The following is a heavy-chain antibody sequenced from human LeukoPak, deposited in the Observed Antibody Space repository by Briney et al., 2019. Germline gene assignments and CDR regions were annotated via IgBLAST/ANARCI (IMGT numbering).Heavy chain of an antibody. CDR3: AKDITFGGVIGPFDY. V-gene: IGHV3-9*01. J-gene: IGHJ4*02. Sequence: GGPLRLSCAASGFTFDDYAMHWVRQAPGKGLEWVSGISWNSGSIGYADSVKGRFTISRDNAKNSLYLQMNSLRAEDTALYYCAKDITFGGVIGPFDYWGQGTLVTVSS. D-gene: IGHD3-16*02. CDR2: ISWNSGSI. CDR1: GFTFDDYA.